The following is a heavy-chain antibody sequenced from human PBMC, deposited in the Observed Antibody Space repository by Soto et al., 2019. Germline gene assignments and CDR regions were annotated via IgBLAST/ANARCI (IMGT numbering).Heavy chain of an antibody. D-gene: IGHD6-13*01. V-gene: IGHV3-23*01. Sequence: EVQLLESGGGLVQPGGSLGLSCTASGFTFSSHAMTWVRQAPGKGLEWVSGLSDSGISIYYADSVKDRLTISRDNSKNTLYLQIHTLRAEDTAVYYCAKVSSSWYAGFFDLWGQGTLVTVSS. CDR1: GFTFSSHA. J-gene: IGHJ4*02. CDR2: LSDSGISI. CDR3: AKVSSSWYAGFFDL.